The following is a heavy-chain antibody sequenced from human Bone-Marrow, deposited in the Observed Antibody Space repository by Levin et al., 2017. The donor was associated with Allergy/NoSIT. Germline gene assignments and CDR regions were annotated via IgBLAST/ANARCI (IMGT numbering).Heavy chain of an antibody. CDR1: GFTFSSYG. CDR2: IWYDGSNK. J-gene: IGHJ4*02. Sequence: GGSLRLSCAASGFTFSSYGMHWVRQAPGKGLEWVAVIWYDGSNKYYADSVKGRFTISRDNARNSLDLQMNSLRVEDTAVYYCARNGAWSFEFWGQGTLVTVSS. D-gene: IGHD2-8*01. V-gene: IGHV3-33*01. CDR3: ARNGAWSFEF.